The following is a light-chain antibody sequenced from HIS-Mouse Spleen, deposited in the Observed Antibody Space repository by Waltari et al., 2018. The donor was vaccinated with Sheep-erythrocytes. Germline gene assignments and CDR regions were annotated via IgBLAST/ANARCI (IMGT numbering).Light chain of an antibody. V-gene: IGKV1-39*01. Sequence: DIEMTQCPSSLSASVGDRVTSTCRASQSISSYLNWYQQKPGKAPKLLIYAASSLQSGVPSRFSGSGSGTDFTLTISSLQPEDFATYYCQQSYSTPPTFGGGTKVEIK. J-gene: IGKJ4*01. CDR1: QSISSY. CDR3: QQSYSTPPT. CDR2: AAS.